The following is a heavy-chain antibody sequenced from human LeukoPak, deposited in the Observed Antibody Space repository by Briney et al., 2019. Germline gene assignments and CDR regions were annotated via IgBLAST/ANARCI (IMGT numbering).Heavy chain of an antibody. V-gene: IGHV1-69*05. D-gene: IGHD1-1*01. Sequence: GASVKVSCKASGGTFNNYTITWVRQAPGQGLEWMGGVIPIFVTANYAQKFQGRVTITTDEFTRTAYMDLSSLRSEETAVYYCSMETRHNAFDNWGQGRMVSVSS. CDR3: SMETRHNAFDN. CDR2: VIPIFVTA. J-gene: IGHJ3*02. CDR1: GGTFNNYT.